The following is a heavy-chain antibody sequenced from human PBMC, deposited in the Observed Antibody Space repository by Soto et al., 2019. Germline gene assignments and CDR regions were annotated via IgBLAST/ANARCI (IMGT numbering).Heavy chain of an antibody. CDR1: GDSVSSNGAA. J-gene: IGHJ5*02. V-gene: IGHV6-1*01. Sequence: PSQTLSLNCAISGDSVSSNGAAWNWIRKSPSIGLKCLVSRYYRSKWYNYYAVYVKSRITINPDTAKNQFSLQLNSVTTEDTAVYYCARGQGAYEGRTDWFNXWGQGALVTVSX. CDR2: RYYRSKWYN. CDR3: ARGQGAYEGRTDWFNX. D-gene: IGHD3-16*01.